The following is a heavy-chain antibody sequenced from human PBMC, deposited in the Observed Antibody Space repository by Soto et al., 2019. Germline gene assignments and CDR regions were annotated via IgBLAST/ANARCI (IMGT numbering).Heavy chain of an antibody. J-gene: IGHJ6*02. CDR3: ARDLLGDCSSTSCYRSAYYYYYGMDV. D-gene: IGHD2-2*01. CDR1: GYTFTSYY. CDR2: INPSGGST. Sequence: ASVKVSCKSSGYTFTSYYMHWVRQAPGQGLEWMGIINPSGGSTSYAQKFQGRVTMTRDTSTSTVYMELSSLRSEDTAVYYCARDLLGDCSSTSCYRSAYYYYYGMDVWGQGTTVTVSS. V-gene: IGHV1-46*01.